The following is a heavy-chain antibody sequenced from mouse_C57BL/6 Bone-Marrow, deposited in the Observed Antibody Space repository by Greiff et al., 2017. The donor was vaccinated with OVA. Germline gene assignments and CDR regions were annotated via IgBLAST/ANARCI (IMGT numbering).Heavy chain of an antibody. J-gene: IGHJ3*01. D-gene: IGHD1-1*01. V-gene: IGHV1-50*01. CDR2: IDPSDSYT. CDR1: GYTFTSYW. CDR3: AREAVYYYGSSSAWFAY. Sequence: VQLQQPGAELVKPGASVKLSCKASGYTFTSYWMQWVKQRPGQGLEWIGEIDPSDSYTNYNQKFKGKATLTVDTSSSTAYMQLSSLTSEDSAVYYCAREAVYYYGSSSAWFAYWGQGTLVTVSA.